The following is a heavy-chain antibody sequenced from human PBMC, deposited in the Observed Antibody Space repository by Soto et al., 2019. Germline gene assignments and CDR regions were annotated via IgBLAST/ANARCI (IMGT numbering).Heavy chain of an antibody. J-gene: IGHJ4*02. CDR2: ISGSGGST. V-gene: IGHV3-23*01. D-gene: IGHD3-3*01. Sequence: VGSLRLSCAASGSTFSSYAMSWVRQAPGKGLEWVSAISGSGGSTYYADSVKGRFTISRDNSKNTLYLQMNSLRAEDTAVYYCAKDRYYDFWSGYYGDYWGQGTLVTVSS. CDR1: GSTFSSYA. CDR3: AKDRYYDFWSGYYGDY.